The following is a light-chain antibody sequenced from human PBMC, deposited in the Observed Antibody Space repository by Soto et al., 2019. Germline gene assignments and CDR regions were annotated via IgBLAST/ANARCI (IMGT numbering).Light chain of an antibody. Sequence: DILMTQSPSTLSASVGDRVTITCRASQSISSWLAWYQQKPGKAPKVLIYKASNLQSGVPSRFSGSGSGTDFTLTISSLQPDDFATYYCQQCNSYPPTFGQGTTVDIK. J-gene: IGKJ1*01. CDR1: QSISSW. V-gene: IGKV1-5*03. CDR2: KAS. CDR3: QQCNSYPPT.